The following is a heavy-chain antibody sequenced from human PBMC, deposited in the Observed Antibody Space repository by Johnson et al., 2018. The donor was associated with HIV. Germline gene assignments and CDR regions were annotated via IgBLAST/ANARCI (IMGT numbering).Heavy chain of an antibody. D-gene: IGHD4-23*01. CDR1: GFTFDDYG. V-gene: IGHV3-23*04. CDR2: ISSNGGST. Sequence: EVQLVESGGGVVQPGRSLRLSCAASGFTFDDYGMSWVRQAPGKGLEWVSAISSNGGSTYNADSVKGRFTISRDTSKNTLYLQMNSLRAEDTAVYYCAKSPAKDHGGNSGAFDIWGQGTLVTVSS. CDR3: AKSPAKDHGGNSGAFDI. J-gene: IGHJ3*02.